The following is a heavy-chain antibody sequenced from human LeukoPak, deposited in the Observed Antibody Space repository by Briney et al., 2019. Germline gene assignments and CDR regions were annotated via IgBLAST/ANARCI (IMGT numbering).Heavy chain of an antibody. J-gene: IGHJ4*02. CDR3: AKPAPYGGNFHY. D-gene: IGHD4-23*01. Sequence: ASVKVSCKASGYTFTGYYMHWVRQAPGQGLEWMGWINPNSGGTNYAQKFQGRVTMTRDTSISTAYMELSRLRSDDTAVYYCAKPAPYGGNFHYWGQGTLITVSS. CDR2: INPNSGGT. CDR1: GYTFTGYY. V-gene: IGHV1-2*02.